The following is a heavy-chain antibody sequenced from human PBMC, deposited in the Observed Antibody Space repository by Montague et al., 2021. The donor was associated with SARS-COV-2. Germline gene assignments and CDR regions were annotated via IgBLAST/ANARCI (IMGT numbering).Heavy chain of an antibody. CDR2: ISYSGST. J-gene: IGHJ2*01. CDR1: GGSIRSSSHF. D-gene: IGHD3-10*01. Sequence: SETLSLTCTVSGGSIRSSSHFWGWFRQPPGQRLEWIGTISYSGSTYYSPSLKSRVIISADTSKNQFSLNLRSVTAADTAVYYCAREFEGYFDLWGRGTLVMVSS. CDR3: AREFEGYFDL. V-gene: IGHV4-39*07.